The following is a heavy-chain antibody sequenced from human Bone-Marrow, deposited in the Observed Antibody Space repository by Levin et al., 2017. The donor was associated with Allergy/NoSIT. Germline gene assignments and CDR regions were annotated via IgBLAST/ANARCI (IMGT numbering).Heavy chain of an antibody. D-gene: IGHD6-19*01. V-gene: IGHV3-30*04. Sequence: PGESLKISCAASGFTFSSYAMHWVRQAPGKGLEWVAVISYDGSNKYYADSVKGRFTISRDNSKNTLYLQMNSLRAEDTAVYYCARWDQETLGQWLVRWFDPWGQGTLVTVSS. J-gene: IGHJ5*02. CDR1: GFTFSSYA. CDR2: ISYDGSNK. CDR3: ARWDQETLGQWLVRWFDP.